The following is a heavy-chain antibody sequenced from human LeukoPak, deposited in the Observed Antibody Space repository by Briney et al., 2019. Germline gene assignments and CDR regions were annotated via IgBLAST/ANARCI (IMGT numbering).Heavy chain of an antibody. D-gene: IGHD3-9*01. J-gene: IGHJ4*02. CDR1: GFTFSGSA. CDR2: IRSKANSYAT. CDR3: TRQNTEGPYDITR. V-gene: IGHV3-73*01. Sequence: GGSLKLSCAASGFTFSGSAMHWVRQASGKGLEWVGRIRSKANSYATAYAASVKGRFTISRDDSKNTAYLQMNSLKTEDTAVYYCTRQNTEGPYDITRWGQGTLVTVSS.